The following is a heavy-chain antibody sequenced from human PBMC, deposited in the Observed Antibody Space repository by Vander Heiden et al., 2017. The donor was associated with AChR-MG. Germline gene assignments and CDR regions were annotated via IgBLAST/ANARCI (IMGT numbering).Heavy chain of an antibody. CDR2: IIPIFGTA. CDR1: GGTFSGYA. Sequence: QVQLVQSGAEAKKPGSSVKASCKASGGTFSGYAISWVRQAPGQGLEWMGGIIPIFGTANYAQKFQGRVTITADESTSTAYMELSSLRSEDTAVYYCARADLVGADQMVGSWWGQGTLVTVSS. CDR3: ARADLVGADQMVGSW. J-gene: IGHJ4*02. V-gene: IGHV1-69*01. D-gene: IGHD1-26*01.